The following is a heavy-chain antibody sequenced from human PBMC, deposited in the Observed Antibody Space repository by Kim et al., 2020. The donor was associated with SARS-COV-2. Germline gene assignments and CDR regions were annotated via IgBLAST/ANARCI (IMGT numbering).Heavy chain of an antibody. Sequence: GGSLRLSCAASGFTFDDYAMHWVRQAPGKGLEYVSAISWTGGSIVYADSVKGRFTVSRDNAKNSLYLQMNSLRAEDTSVYYCAKDKSSRWYLKDAFGILGQGRMVTVPS. CDR2: ISWTGGSI. D-gene: IGHD6-13*01. CDR3: AKDKSSRWYLKDAFGI. J-gene: IGHJ3*02. CDR1: GFTFDDYA. V-gene: IGHV3-9*01.